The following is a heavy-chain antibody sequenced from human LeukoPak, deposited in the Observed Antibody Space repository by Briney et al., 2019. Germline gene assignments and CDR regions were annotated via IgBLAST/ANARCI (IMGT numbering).Heavy chain of an antibody. CDR1: GFTFSDYW. CDR3: ARDVHGGAFDY. J-gene: IGHJ4*02. V-gene: IGHV3-7*01. D-gene: IGHD4-23*01. CDR2: INQDGSAK. Sequence: GGSLRLSCAASGFTFSDYWMNWVRQAPGKGLEWVANINQDGSAKYYVDSVKGRYTFSRDNAMNSLFLQMNSLRAEDTAVYYCARDVHGGAFDYWGQGTLVTVSS.